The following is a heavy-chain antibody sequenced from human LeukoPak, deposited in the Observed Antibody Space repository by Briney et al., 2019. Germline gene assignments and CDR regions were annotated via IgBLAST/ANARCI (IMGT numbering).Heavy chain of an antibody. V-gene: IGHV3-21*01. CDR3: ASRAHSWSGPGG. J-gene: IGHJ4*02. D-gene: IGHD3-3*02. CDR1: GFTFSSYS. Sequence: GGSLRLSCAASGFTFSSYSMNWVRQAPGKGLEWVSSISSSSSYIYYADSVKGRFTISRDNAKNSLYLQMNSLRAEDTAVYYCASRAHSWSGPGGWGQGTLVTVSS. CDR2: ISSSSSYI.